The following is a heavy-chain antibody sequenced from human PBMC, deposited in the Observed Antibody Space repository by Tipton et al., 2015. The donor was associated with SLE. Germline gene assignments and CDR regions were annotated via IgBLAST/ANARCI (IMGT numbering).Heavy chain of an antibody. CDR2: IYYSGST. V-gene: IGHV4-59*01. CDR3: ARDGGSSWYPYDY. Sequence: TLSLTCTVSGGSFSSYYWSWIRHPPGKGLEWIGYIYYSGSTNYNPSLKSRVTISVDTSKNQFSLKLSSVTAADTAVYYCARDGGSSWYPYDYWGQGTLVTVSS. J-gene: IGHJ4*02. CDR1: GGSFSSYY. D-gene: IGHD6-13*01.